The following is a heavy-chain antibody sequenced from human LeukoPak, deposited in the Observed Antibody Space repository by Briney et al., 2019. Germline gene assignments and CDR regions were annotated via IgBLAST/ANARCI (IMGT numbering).Heavy chain of an antibody. CDR2: IYTSGST. J-gene: IGHJ3*02. V-gene: IGHV4-61*02. CDR3: ERETKNRWLQLVLDGFDI. Sequence: PSETLSLTCTVSGGSISIGSYYWSWIRQPAGKGLEWIGRIYTSGSTNYNPSLKSRVTISVDTSKNQFSLKLSSVTAADTAVYYCERETKNRWLQLVLDGFDIWGQGTMVTVSS. CDR1: GGSISIGSYY. D-gene: IGHD5-24*01.